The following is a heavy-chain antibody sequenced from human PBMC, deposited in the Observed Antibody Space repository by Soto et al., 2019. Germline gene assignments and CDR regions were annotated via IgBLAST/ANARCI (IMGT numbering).Heavy chain of an antibody. D-gene: IGHD3-16*02. CDR3: ARIMITFEGVIVINPPFDY. Sequence: GSLRLSCAASGFTFSSYAMSWVRQAPGKGLEWVSAISGSGGSTYYADSVKGRFTISRDNAKNTLYLHMNSLRAEDTAVYYCARIMITFEGVIVINPPFDYWGQGTLVTVSS. CDR1: GFTFSSYA. J-gene: IGHJ4*02. CDR2: ISGSGGST. V-gene: IGHV3-23*01.